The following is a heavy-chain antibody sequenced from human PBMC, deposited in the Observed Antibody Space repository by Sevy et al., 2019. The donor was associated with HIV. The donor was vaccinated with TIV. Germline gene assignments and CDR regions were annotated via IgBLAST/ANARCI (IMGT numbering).Heavy chain of an antibody. CDR2: INSDGGST. Sequence: GGSLRLSCAASEFTFSSYWMHWVRQAPGKGLVWVSRINSDGGSTSYADSVKGRFTISRDNSKNTLFLQMNSLRVDDTAVYYCARERRSSGIDYWGQGTLVTVSS. CDR3: ARERRSSGIDY. D-gene: IGHD3-10*01. CDR1: EFTFSSYW. J-gene: IGHJ4*01. V-gene: IGHV3-74*01.